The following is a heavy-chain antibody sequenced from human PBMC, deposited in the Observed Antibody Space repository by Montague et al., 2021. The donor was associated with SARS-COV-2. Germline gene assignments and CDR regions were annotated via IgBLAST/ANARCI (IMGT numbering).Heavy chain of an antibody. Sequence: SETLSLTCVVSDVSLSSSTWWSWVRQSPRKGLEWVGETYLSGFTQYNPXGKSRVTISLDDSRSQFSLRLTSVTAADTAVYFCARGGLGNRGFDYWGQGALVTVSS. D-gene: IGHD3/OR15-3a*01. V-gene: IGHV4-4*02. CDR2: TYLSGFT. CDR3: ARGGLGNRGFDY. J-gene: IGHJ4*02. CDR1: DVSLSSSTW.